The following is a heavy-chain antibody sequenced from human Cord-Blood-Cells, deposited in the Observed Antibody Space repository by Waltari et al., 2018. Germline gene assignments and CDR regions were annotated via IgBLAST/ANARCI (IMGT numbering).Heavy chain of an antibody. CDR3: ARATHDFWSGYLNWFDP. CDR1: GGSISSGGYY. J-gene: IGHJ5*02. D-gene: IGHD3-3*01. V-gene: IGHV4-31*03. Sequence: QVQLQESGPGLAKPSQTLSLTCTVSGGSISSGGYYWIWIRQHPGKGLEWIGYIYYSGSTYYNPSLKSRVTISVDTSKNQFSLKLSSVTAADTAVYYCARATHDFWSGYLNWFDPWGQGTLVTVSS. CDR2: IYYSGST.